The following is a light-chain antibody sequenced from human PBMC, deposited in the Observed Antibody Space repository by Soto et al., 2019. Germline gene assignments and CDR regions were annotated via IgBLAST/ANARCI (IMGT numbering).Light chain of an antibody. V-gene: IGKV1-5*03. J-gene: IGKJ5*01. CDR2: KAS. CDR3: QQYENLPIT. CDR1: QTISSW. Sequence: DIQMTQSPSTLSGSVGDRVTITCRASQTISSWLAWYQQKPGKAPKLLIYKASTLKSGVPSRFSGSGSGTDFAFTISSLQPEDTATYYCQQYENLPITFGQGTRLEIK.